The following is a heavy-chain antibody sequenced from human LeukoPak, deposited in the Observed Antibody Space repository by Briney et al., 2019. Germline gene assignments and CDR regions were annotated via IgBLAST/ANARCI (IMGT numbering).Heavy chain of an antibody. Sequence: SETLSLTCTVSGGSLSSYYWSWIRQPPGKGLEWIGYIYYSGSTNYNPSLKSRVTISVDTSKNQFSLKLSSVTAADTAVYYCARGGVCSSTSCYAFDIWGQGTMVTASS. CDR3: ARGGVCSSTSCYAFDI. V-gene: IGHV4-59*01. J-gene: IGHJ3*02. CDR2: IYYSGST. D-gene: IGHD2-2*01. CDR1: GGSLSSYY.